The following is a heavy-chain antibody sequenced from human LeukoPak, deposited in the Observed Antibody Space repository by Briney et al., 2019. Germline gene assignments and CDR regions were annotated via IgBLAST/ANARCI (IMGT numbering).Heavy chain of an antibody. J-gene: IGHJ6*03. CDR1: GGSISSHY. D-gene: IGHD3-3*01. CDR2: IYYSGST. CDR3: ARVAVLRFLEWLSHPYYYYMDV. Sequence: SETLSLTCTVSGGSISSHYWSWIRQPPGKGLEWNGYIYYSGSTNYNPSLKSRVTISVDTSKNQSSLKLSSVTAADTAVYYCARVAVLRFLEWLSHPYYYYMDVWGKGTTVTVSS. V-gene: IGHV4-59*11.